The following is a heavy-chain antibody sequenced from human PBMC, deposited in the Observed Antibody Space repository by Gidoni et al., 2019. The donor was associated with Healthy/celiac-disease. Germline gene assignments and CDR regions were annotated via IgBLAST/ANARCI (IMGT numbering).Heavy chain of an antibody. J-gene: IGHJ4*02. Sequence: EVQLVESGGGLVQPGGSLRLHCAATGSTYSPSSMNWVRQAPGKGMEGGSYISSSSSTIYYADSVKGRFTISRDNAKNSLYLQMNSLRAEDTAVYYCARDLPGIAVAGPTVRLYYFDYWGQGTLVTVSS. CDR1: GSTYSPSS. D-gene: IGHD6-19*01. CDR3: ARDLPGIAVAGPTVRLYYFDY. V-gene: IGHV3-48*01. CDR2: ISSSSSTI.